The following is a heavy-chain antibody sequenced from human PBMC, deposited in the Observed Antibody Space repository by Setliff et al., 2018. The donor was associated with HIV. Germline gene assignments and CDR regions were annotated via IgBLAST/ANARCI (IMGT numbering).Heavy chain of an antibody. CDR2: IYYSGAT. CDR1: GDSISSGGYY. J-gene: IGHJ3*01. Sequence: SETLSLTCTVSGDSISSGGYYWSWIRQHPGKGLEWIGYIYYSGATDYNSSLKSRVTISLDKSKNQFSLRLNSVTAADTAVYYCARVLDGNHYDAFNLWGQGTTVTVSS. D-gene: IGHD1-26*01. CDR3: ARVLDGNHYDAFNL. V-gene: IGHV4-31*03.